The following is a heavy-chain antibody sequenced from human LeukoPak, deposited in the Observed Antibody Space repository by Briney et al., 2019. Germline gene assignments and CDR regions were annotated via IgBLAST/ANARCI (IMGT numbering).Heavy chain of an antibody. Sequence: KPGGSLRLSCAASRFTFIGFNMIWVRQAPGKGLEWVSSISSSSSYIYYADSVKGRFTISRDNAKNSLYLQMNSLRAEDTAVYYCASHKRKYFDYWGQGTVVTVSS. D-gene: IGHD2-21*01. CDR1: RFTFIGFN. J-gene: IGHJ4*02. CDR3: ASHKRKYFDY. V-gene: IGHV3-21*01. CDR2: ISSSSSYI.